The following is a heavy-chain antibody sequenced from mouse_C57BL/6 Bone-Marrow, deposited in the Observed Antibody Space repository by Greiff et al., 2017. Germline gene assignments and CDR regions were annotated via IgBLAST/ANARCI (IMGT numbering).Heavy chain of an antibody. Sequence: EVQLQQSGAELVRPGASVKLSCTASGFNIKDDYMHWVKQRPERGLEWIGWIDPENGDTEYASKFQGKATITADTSSNQAYLQLSCLTSEDTAVYYCTTWNLLLRYLDYWGQGTTLTVSS. CDR2: IDPENGDT. J-gene: IGHJ2*01. V-gene: IGHV14-4*01. D-gene: IGHD1-1*01. CDR1: GFNIKDDY. CDR3: TTWNLLLRYLDY.